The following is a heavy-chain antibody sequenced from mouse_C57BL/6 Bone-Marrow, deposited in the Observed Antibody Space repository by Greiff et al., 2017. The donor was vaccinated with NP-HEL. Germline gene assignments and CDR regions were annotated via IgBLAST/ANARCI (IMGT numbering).Heavy chain of an antibody. V-gene: IGHV7-1*01. CDR3: ARDGKDYAMDY. CDR1: GFTFSDFY. J-gene: IGHJ4*01. Sequence: EVKLVESGGGLVQSGRSLRLSCATSGFTFSDFYMEWVRHAPGQGLEWIAASRNKANDYTTEYSASVKGRFIVARDTSQSILYLQMNALSAEDTAMYYCARDGKDYAMDYWGQGTSVTVSS. CDR2: SRNKANDYTT.